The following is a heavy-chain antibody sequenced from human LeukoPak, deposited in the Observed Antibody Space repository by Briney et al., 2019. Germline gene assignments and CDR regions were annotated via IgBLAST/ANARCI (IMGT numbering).Heavy chain of an antibody. D-gene: IGHD3-10*01. Sequence: GGSLRLSCAASGFTVSSNCMSWVRQAPGKGLEWVSLIYSDGTTYYADSVKGRFTISRDNSKNTLYLQMNSLRAEDTAVYYCARDHSGIFDLWGRGTLVTVSS. CDR1: GFTVSSNC. V-gene: IGHV3-53*01. J-gene: IGHJ2*01. CDR2: IYSDGTT. CDR3: ARDHSGIFDL.